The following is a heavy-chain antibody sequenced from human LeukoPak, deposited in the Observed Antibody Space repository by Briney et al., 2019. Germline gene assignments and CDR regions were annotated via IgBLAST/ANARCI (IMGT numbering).Heavy chain of an antibody. V-gene: IGHV4-34*01. Sequence: ASETLSLTCAVYGGSFSGYYWSWIRQPPGKGLEWIGEINHSGSTNYNPSLKSRVTISVDTSKNQFSLKLSSVTAADTAVYYCARGSWVDSSASRVSWFDPWGQGTLVTVSS. CDR2: INHSGST. CDR3: ARGSWVDSSASRVSWFDP. CDR1: GGSFSGYY. J-gene: IGHJ5*02. D-gene: IGHD6-6*01.